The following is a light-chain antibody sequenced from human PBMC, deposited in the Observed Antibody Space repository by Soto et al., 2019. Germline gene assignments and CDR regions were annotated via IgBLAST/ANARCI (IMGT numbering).Light chain of an antibody. J-gene: IGKJ2*01. Sequence: EIVLTQSPGTLSLSPGERATLSCRASQSVSSSYLAWYQQKPGQAPRLLIYGASSRATGIPDRFSGSGSGTDFTITISRLEPEDWAVYYCQQYVSSPYTFGQATKLEIK. CDR2: GAS. V-gene: IGKV3-20*01. CDR3: QQYVSSPYT. CDR1: QSVSSSY.